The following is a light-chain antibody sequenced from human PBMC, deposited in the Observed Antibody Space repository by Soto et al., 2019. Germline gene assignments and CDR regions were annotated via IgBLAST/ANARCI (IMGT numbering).Light chain of an antibody. CDR2: EVS. CDR3: SSYAGSNNLYV. CDR1: SSDVGDYNY. Sequence: QSARTRPPSASGSPGQSVTISCTGTSSDVGDYNYVSWYQQHPGRAPKLMIYEVSKRPSGVPDRFSGSKSGNTASLTVSGLQAEDEADYYCSSYAGSNNLYVFGTGTKVTVL. J-gene: IGLJ1*01. V-gene: IGLV2-8*01.